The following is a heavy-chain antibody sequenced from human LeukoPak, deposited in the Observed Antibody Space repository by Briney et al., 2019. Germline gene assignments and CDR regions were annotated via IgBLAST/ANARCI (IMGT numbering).Heavy chain of an antibody. CDR2: IYYSGST. D-gene: IGHD3-22*01. V-gene: IGHV4-30-4*01. Sequence: SETLSLTCTVSGGSISSGDYSWSWLRQPPGKGLEWIGYIYYSGSTYYNPSLKSRVTISVDTSKNQFSLKLSSVTAADTAVYYCAREAQDSSGYYYFDYWGQGTLVTVSS. CDR3: AREAQDSSGYYYFDY. CDR1: GGSISSGDYS. J-gene: IGHJ4*02.